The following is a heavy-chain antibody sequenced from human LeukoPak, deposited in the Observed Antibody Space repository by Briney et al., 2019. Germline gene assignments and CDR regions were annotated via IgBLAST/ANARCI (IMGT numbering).Heavy chain of an antibody. D-gene: IGHD3-22*01. Sequence: GGSLRLSCAASGFTFSSYGMHWVRQAPGKGLEWVAFIRYDGSNKYYADSVKGRFTISRDNSKNTLYLQMNSLRAEDTAVYYCAKPANYYDSRDAFDIWGQGTMVTVSS. CDR1: GFTFSSYG. V-gene: IGHV3-30*02. CDR3: AKPANYYDSRDAFDI. J-gene: IGHJ3*02. CDR2: IRYDGSNK.